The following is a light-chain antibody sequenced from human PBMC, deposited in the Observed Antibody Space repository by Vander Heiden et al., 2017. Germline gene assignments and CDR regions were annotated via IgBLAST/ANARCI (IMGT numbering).Light chain of an antibody. CDR2: GNS. V-gene: IGLV1-40*01. CDR3: QSYDSSLSVV. Sequence: QSVLTQPPSVSGAPGQRVTIPCTGSSSNIGAGYDVHWYQQLPGTAPKLHIYGNSNRPSGVPDRFSGSKSGTSASLAITGLQAEDEADYYCQSYDSSLSVVFGGGTKLTVL. J-gene: IGLJ2*01. CDR1: SSNIGAGYD.